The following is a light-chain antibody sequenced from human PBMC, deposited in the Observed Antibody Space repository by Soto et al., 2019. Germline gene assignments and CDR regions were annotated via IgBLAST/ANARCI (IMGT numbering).Light chain of an antibody. CDR1: SSDVGGYTY. CDR2: EVS. Sequence: QSALTQPASVSGSPGQSITISCTGTSSDVGGYTYVSWYQQHPGTAPKLIISEVSNRPSGVSDRFSGSKSGNSASLTISGLQAEDEADYYCSSYASSRTLVFGGGTKVTVL. CDR3: SSYASSRTLV. V-gene: IGLV2-14*01. J-gene: IGLJ3*02.